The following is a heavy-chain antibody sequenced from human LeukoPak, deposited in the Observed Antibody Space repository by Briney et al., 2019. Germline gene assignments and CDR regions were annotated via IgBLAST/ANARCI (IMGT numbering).Heavy chain of an antibody. CDR1: GYTFTGYY. CDR2: INPNSGGT. Sequence: GASVKVSCKASGYTFTGYYMHWVRQAPGQGLGWMGWINPNSGGTNYAQKFQGRVTMTRDTSISTAYMELSRLRSDDTAVYYCARVEAVRGVIIPFDYWGQGALVTVSS. D-gene: IGHD3-10*01. CDR3: ARVEAVRGVIIPFDY. J-gene: IGHJ4*02. V-gene: IGHV1-2*02.